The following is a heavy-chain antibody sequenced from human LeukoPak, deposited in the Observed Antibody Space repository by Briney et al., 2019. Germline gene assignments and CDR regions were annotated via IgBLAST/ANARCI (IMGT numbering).Heavy chain of an antibody. CDR2: IYYSGST. Sequence: SQTLSLTCTVSGGSISSGDYYWSWIRQPPGKGLEWIGYIYYSGSTYYNPSLKSRVTISVDTSKNQFSLKLSSATAADTAVYYCAREHGYYYMDVWGKGTTVTVSS. J-gene: IGHJ6*03. CDR3: AREHGYYYMDV. V-gene: IGHV4-30-4*08. CDR1: GGSISSGDYY. D-gene: IGHD2-21*01.